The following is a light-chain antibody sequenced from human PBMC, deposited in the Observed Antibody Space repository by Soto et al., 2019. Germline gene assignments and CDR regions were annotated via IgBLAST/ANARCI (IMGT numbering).Light chain of an antibody. CDR1: QSVGRDY. CDR2: GAS. CDR3: QQYAKSPIT. V-gene: IGKV3-20*01. J-gene: IGKJ5*01. Sequence: EFVLTQSPDTLSVSPGDRATLSCRASQSVGRDYLAWYQQKPGQAPRLLIHGASNRATGIPDRFSGSGSGTDFTLSISRLEPEDFAMYYCQQYAKSPITFGQETRLEI.